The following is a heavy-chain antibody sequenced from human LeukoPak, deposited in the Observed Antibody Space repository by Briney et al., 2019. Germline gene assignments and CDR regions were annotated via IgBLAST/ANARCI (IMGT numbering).Heavy chain of an antibody. J-gene: IGHJ6*03. CDR3: ARVAAIAYYYYVDV. CDR1: GGSISSYY. CDR2: IYYSGST. V-gene: IGHV4-59*01. D-gene: IGHD5-18*01. Sequence: PSETLSLTCTVSGGSISSYYWSWIRQPPGKGLEWIGYIYYSGSTNYNPSLKSRVTISVDTSKNQFSLKLSSVTAADTAVYYCARVAAIAYYYYVDVWGKGTTVTVSS.